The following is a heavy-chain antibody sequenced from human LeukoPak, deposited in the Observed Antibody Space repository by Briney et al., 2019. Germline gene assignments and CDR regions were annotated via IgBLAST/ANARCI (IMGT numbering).Heavy chain of an antibody. V-gene: IGHV1-2*02. Sequence: ASVTVSCKASGYTFTGYYMHWVRPAPGQGLEWMGWINPNSGGTNYAQKFQGRVTMTRDTSISTAYMELSRLRSDDTAVYYWARVPGSYYFDYWGQGTLVTVSS. CDR1: GYTFTGYY. D-gene: IGHD1-26*01. CDR2: INPNSGGT. J-gene: IGHJ4*02. CDR3: ARVPGSYYFDY.